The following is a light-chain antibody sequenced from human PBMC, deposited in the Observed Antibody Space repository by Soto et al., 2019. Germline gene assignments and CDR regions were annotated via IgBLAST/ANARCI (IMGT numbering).Light chain of an antibody. Sequence: EIVLTQSPATLSLSPGERATLSCRASQSVSSYLAWYQQKPGQAPRLLIYDASNRATGIPARFSGSGSGTAFTLSISSPEPEDFAVYYCEQRSNWPHFGPGTKVYIK. CDR3: EQRSNWPH. J-gene: IGKJ3*01. CDR1: QSVSSY. CDR2: DAS. V-gene: IGKV3-11*01.